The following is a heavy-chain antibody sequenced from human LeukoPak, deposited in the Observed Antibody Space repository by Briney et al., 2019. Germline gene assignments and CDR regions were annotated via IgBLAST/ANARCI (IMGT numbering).Heavy chain of an antibody. J-gene: IGHJ4*02. V-gene: IGHV4-59*01. Sequence: RPSETLSLTCNVSGGSISSYYWSWVRQPPGKGLEWIGFVYYTGSTNYNPSLKSRVTISVDTSKNQFSLKLSSVTAADTAVYYCARGAGPFDYWGQGTLVTVSS. CDR3: ARGAGPFDY. CDR1: GGSISSYY. D-gene: IGHD6-19*01. CDR2: VYYTGST.